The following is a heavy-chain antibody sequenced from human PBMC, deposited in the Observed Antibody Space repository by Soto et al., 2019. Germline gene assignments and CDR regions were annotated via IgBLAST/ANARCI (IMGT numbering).Heavy chain of an antibody. CDR2: IKSKTDGGTT. CDR3: TTASSTIFGVVIIEWYFDL. V-gene: IGHV3-15*07. D-gene: IGHD3-3*01. Sequence: EVQLVESGGGLVKPGGSLRLSCAASGFTFSNAWMNWVRQAPGKGLEWVGRIKSKTDGGTTDYAAPVKGRFTISRDDSKNTLYLQMNSLKTEDTAVYYCTTASSTIFGVVIIEWYFDLCVRGTLVTVSS. J-gene: IGHJ2*01. CDR1: GFTFSNAW.